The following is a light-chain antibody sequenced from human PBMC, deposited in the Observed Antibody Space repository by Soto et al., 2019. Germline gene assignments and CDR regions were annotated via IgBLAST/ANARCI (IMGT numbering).Light chain of an antibody. J-gene: IGKJ4*01. CDR3: QQYGSSPLLT. V-gene: IGKV3-20*01. CDR1: QSVSSSY. Sequence: EIVLTQSPGTLSLSPGERATLSCRASQSVSSSYLAWYQQKPGQAPRLLIYGASSRATGIPDRFCGSGSGTDFTLTISRLEPEDFAVYYCQQYGSSPLLTFGGGTKVEIK. CDR2: GAS.